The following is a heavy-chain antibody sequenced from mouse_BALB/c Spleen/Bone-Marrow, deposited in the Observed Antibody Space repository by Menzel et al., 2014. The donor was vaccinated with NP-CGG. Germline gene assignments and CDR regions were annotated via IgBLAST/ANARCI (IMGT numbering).Heavy chain of an antibody. Sequence: VQLQQSGTVLARPGASVKMSCKASGYSFTNYWLHWVKQRPGQGLEWIGAIYPGNSDTSYNQKFKGKAKLTAVTSASTAYMELSSLTNEDSAVYYCTRFGSSYDWYFDVWGAGTTVTVSS. V-gene: IGHV1-5*01. J-gene: IGHJ1*01. CDR1: GYSFTNYW. CDR3: TRFGSSYDWYFDV. D-gene: IGHD1-1*01. CDR2: IYPGNSDT.